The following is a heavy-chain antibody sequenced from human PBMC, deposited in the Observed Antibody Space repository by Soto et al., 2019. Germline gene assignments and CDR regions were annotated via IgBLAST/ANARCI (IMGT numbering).Heavy chain of an antibody. Sequence: QVQLVQSGAEVKRPGASVKVSCKASGYTFRNYGITWVRQAPGQGLEWMAWISPYNGNTNYAQDLQGRVTMTTDTCTSTAYMGLRSLTSEDTAMYYCARDLVAGSDFWRAYNGGYFDYWGQGTLVTVSS. V-gene: IGHV1-18*01. CDR3: ARDLVAGSDFWRAYNGGYFDY. CDR1: GYTFRNYG. D-gene: IGHD3-3*01. J-gene: IGHJ4*02. CDR2: ISPYNGNT.